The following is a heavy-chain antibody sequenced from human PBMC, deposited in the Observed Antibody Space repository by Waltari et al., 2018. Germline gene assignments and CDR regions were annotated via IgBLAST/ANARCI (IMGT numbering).Heavy chain of an antibody. V-gene: IGHV3-74*01. CDR2: INPVGSST. CDR1: GFTFNNYW. J-gene: IGHJ3*01. D-gene: IGHD3-3*01. Sequence: EVQFVESGGGLVQPGGSLRLSCAASGFTFNNYWVHWVRQATGKGLECVSRINPVGSSTNYADSVQGRFTITRDHARDTLYLQMNSLTVEDTALYYCARVQILADDVFNGWGQGTMVTVSS. CDR3: ARVQILADDVFNG.